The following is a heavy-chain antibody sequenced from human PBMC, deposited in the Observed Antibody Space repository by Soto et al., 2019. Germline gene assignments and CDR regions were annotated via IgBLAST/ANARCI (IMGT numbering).Heavy chain of an antibody. D-gene: IGHD6-19*01. CDR3: ARVAVAGTRVDY. J-gene: IGHJ4*02. Sequence: QVQLQESGPGLVKPSGTLSLTCAVSGGSISSSNWWSWVRQPPGKGLEWLGEIYHSGSTNYNPSLKRRVXLXVXXPKTQFSLKLTSVTAAATAVYYGARVAVAGTRVDYWGQGTLVTVSS. CDR1: GGSISSSNW. CDR2: IYHSGST. V-gene: IGHV4-4*02.